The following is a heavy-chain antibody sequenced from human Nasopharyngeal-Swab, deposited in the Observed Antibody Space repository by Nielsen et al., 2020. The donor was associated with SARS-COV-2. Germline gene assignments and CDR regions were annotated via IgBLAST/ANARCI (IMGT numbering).Heavy chain of an antibody. Sequence: SVKVSCKASGGTFSSYAISWVRQAPGQGLEWMGGIIPIFGKANYAQKFQGRVTITADESTSTAYMELSSLRSEDTAVYYCARLPYGDYEVGSYYYYYMDVWGKGTTVTVSS. J-gene: IGHJ6*03. CDR2: IIPIFGKA. V-gene: IGHV1-69*13. CDR3: ARLPYGDYEVGSYYYYYMDV. D-gene: IGHD4-17*01. CDR1: GGTFSSYA.